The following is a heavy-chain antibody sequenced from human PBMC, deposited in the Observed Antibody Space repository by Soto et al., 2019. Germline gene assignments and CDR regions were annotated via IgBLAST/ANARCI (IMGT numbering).Heavy chain of an antibody. CDR3: ARDYHLLTGYAFDT. Sequence: GGSLRLSCAASGFTFNTYSMNWVRQAPGKGLEWVSSVSRTSDYIYYINSVKGRFTISRDNAKNSLYLQMNSLRDEDTAVYYCARDYHLLTGYAFDTWGQGTMVTVSS. D-gene: IGHD3-9*01. J-gene: IGHJ3*02. V-gene: IGHV3-21*06. CDR2: VSRTSDYI. CDR1: GFTFNTYS.